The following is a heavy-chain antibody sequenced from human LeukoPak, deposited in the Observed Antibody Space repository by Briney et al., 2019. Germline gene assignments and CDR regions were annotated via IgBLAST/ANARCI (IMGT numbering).Heavy chain of an antibody. CDR2: IYGGDAA. CDR1: GLNVSSNY. Sequence: GGSLRLSCAASGLNVSSNYMTWIRQAPGKGLEWVSLIYGGDAAYYAESVRGRFMISRDNLKNTLFLQMSSLRVEDTAVYYCVTSTGQQFIPYDYWGQGTHVTVSS. CDR3: VTSTGQQFIPYDY. V-gene: IGHV3-66*02. J-gene: IGHJ4*02. D-gene: IGHD6-13*01.